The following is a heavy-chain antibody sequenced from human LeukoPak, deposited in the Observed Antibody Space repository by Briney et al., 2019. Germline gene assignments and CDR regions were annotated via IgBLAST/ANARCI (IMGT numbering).Heavy chain of an antibody. V-gene: IGHV7-4-1*02. CDR1: GYTFTSYA. CDR3: ARDHEWDYYDSSGYAAIPL. D-gene: IGHD3-22*01. Sequence: ASVKVSCKASGYTFTSYAMNWVRQAPGQGLEWMGWINTNTGNPTYAQGFTGRFVFSLDTSVSTAYLQISSLKAEDAAVYYCARDHEWDYYDSSGYAAIPLWGQGTLVTVSS. J-gene: IGHJ4*02. CDR2: INTNTGNP.